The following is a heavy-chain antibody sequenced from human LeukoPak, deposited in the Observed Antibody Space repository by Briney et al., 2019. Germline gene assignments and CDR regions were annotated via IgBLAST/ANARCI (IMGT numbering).Heavy chain of an antibody. CDR2: ISRTGDI. V-gene: IGHV3-21*01. J-gene: IGHJ4*02. CDR1: GFTFRSYT. D-gene: IGHD3-16*01. CDR3: ARDYNWGFDY. Sequence: GGSLRLSCVASGFTFRSYTMNWVRQAPGKGLEWVSYISRTGDIYYADSVKGRFTISRDNAQNSLYLQMNSLRVEDTAVYYCARDYNWGFDYWGQGTLVTVPS.